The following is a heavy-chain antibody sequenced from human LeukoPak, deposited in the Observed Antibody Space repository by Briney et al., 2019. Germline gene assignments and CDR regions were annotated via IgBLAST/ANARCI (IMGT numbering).Heavy chain of an antibody. CDR2: IKQDGSEK. CDR1: GFTPSNYA. J-gene: IGHJ5*02. D-gene: IGHD6-13*01. Sequence: GGSLRLSCTVSGFTPSNYAMSCVRQAPGKGLEWVANIKQDGSEKYYVDSVKGRFTISRDNAKNSLYLHINSLTAEDPPLYTFAGVGSSWYGDRNNWFDPWGQGTLVTVSS. CDR3: AGVGSSWYGDRNNWFDP. V-gene: IGHV3-7*01.